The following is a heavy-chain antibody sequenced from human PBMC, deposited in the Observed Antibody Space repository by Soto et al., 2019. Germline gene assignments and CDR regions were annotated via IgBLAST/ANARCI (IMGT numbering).Heavy chain of an antibody. CDR2: IWYDGSNK. V-gene: IGHV3-33*01. D-gene: IGHD4-17*01. CDR1: GFTFSSYG. Sequence: PGGSLRLSCAASGFTFSSYGVHWVRQAPGKGLEWVAVIWYDGSNKYYADSVKGRFTISRDNSKNTLYLQMNSLRAEDTAVYYCARTYGGNSPYYYYGMDVWGQGTTVTVSS. J-gene: IGHJ6*02. CDR3: ARTYGGNSPYYYYGMDV.